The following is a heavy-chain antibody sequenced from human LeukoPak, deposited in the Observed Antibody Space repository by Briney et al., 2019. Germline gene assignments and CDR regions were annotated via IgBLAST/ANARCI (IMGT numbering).Heavy chain of an antibody. CDR2: IIHNGTT. Sequence: SETLSLTCAVYGGSLSGYYWSWIRQSPGKGLEWIGEIIHNGTTNYNPSLKSRVTISGDTSKNQFSLNLSSVTAADTAVYYCARDQLPGVSAFDIWGQGTMVTVSS. V-gene: IGHV4-34*12. D-gene: IGHD4-23*01. CDR3: ARDQLPGVSAFDI. CDR1: GGSLSGYY. J-gene: IGHJ3*02.